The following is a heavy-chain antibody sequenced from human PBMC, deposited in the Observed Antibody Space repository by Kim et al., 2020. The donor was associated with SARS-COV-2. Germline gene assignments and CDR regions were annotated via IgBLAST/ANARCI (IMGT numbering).Heavy chain of an antibody. Sequence: KYYADSVKGRFTISRDNSKNTLYLQMNSLRAEDTAVYYCAKQYSSGWYDYWGQGTLVTVSS. CDR2: K. D-gene: IGHD6-19*01. J-gene: IGHJ4*02. CDR3: AKQYSSGWYDY. V-gene: IGHV3-33*06.